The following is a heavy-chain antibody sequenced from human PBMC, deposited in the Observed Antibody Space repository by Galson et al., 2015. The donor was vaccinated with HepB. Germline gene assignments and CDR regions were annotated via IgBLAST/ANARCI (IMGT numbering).Heavy chain of an antibody. CDR1: GFTFSNYW. CDR2: IKEDGSEI. CDR3: ATGVYYFDY. J-gene: IGHJ4*02. V-gene: IGHV3-7*03. Sequence: SLRLSCAASGFTFSNYWMTWVRQAPGKGLEWVANIKEDGSEIYYLDSVKGRFTISRDNTKNSLSLQMNSLRADDTAVYYCATGVYYFDYWGQGTLVTVSS.